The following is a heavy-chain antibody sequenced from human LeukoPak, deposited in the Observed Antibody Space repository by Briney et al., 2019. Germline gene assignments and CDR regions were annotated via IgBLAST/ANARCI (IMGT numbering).Heavy chain of an antibody. CDR2: INPNSGGT. V-gene: IGHV1-2*02. D-gene: IGHD2-15*01. Sequence: ASVRVSSTASGYTFTVYYMHWVRQAPGQGLERRGWINPNSGGTNYAQKFQGRVTMTRDTSISTAYMELSRLRSDDTAVYYCARDPGEYCSGGSCYSWFDPWGQGTLVTVSS. CDR1: GYTFTVYY. J-gene: IGHJ5*02. CDR3: ARDPGEYCSGGSCYSWFDP.